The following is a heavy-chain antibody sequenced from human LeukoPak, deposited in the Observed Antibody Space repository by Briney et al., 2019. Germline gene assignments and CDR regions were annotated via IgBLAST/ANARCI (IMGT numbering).Heavy chain of an antibody. Sequence: PGGSLRLSCAASGFTFSSYAMSWVRQAPGKGLEWVSAISGSGGSTYYADSVKGRFTISRDNSKNTLYLQMNSLRAEDTAVYYCSIVVVPAAMNPVEWSPGIWGQGTMVTVSS. CDR3: SIVVVPAAMNPVEWSPGI. D-gene: IGHD2-2*01. CDR2: ISGSGGST. CDR1: GFTFSSYA. V-gene: IGHV3-23*01. J-gene: IGHJ3*02.